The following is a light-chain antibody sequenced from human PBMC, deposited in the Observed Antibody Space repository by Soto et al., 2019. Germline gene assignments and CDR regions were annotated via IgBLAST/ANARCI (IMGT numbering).Light chain of an antibody. CDR1: QSVTYN. V-gene: IGKV3-11*01. CDR3: QQRGNRPPWT. CDR2: DAS. J-gene: IGKJ1*01. Sequence: ETMLTQSPATLSASPGERVTLSCRATQSVTYNLAWYQQKPGQAPRLLIYDASNRATGIPARFSGSGSGTDFTLTISSLEPEDFAVYYCQQRGNRPPWTFGQGTKVDIK.